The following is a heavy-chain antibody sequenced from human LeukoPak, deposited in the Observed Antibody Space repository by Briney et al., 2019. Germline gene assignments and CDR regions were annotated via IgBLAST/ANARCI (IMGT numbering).Heavy chain of an antibody. CDR2: IYTSGST. V-gene: IGHV4-61*02. CDR3: ARVVAGYCTGTTCYYYYYMDV. D-gene: IGHD2-8*02. Sequence: SETLSLTCTISGGSISSGSYYWSWIRQPAGKGLEWIGRIYTSGSTNYNPSLKSRVTISVDTSKNQFSLKLSSVTAADTAVYFCARVVAGYCTGTTCYYYYYMDVWGEGTTVTVSS. J-gene: IGHJ6*03. CDR1: GGSISSGSYY.